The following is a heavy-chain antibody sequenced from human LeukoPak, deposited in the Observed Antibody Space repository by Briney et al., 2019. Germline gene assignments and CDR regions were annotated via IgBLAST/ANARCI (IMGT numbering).Heavy chain of an antibody. V-gene: IGHV3-21*01. CDR3: ASGRYCSSTSCSHGDY. D-gene: IGHD2-2*01. J-gene: IGHJ4*02. CDR1: GFTFSSYS. Sequence: GGSLRLSCAASGFTFSSYSMNWVRRAPGKGLEWVSSISSSSSYIYYADSVKGRFTISRDNAKNSLYLQMNSLRAEDTAVYYCASGRYCSSTSCSHGDYWGQGTLVTVSS. CDR2: ISSSSSYI.